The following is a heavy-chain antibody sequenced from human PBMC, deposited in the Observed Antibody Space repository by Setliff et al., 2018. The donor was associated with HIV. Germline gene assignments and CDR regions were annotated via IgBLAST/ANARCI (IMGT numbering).Heavy chain of an antibody. Sequence: GGFLRLSCAASGFTFSTYWMSWVRQAPGKGLEWVANIKQDGSEKYYVDSVKGRFTISRDNAKNTLYLQMISLRADDTAVYYCAKSLLVAGNDYWGQGTLVTVSS. V-gene: IGHV3-7*03. CDR1: GFTFSTYW. CDR2: IKQDGSEK. J-gene: IGHJ4*02. D-gene: IGHD2-8*02. CDR3: AKSLLVAGNDY.